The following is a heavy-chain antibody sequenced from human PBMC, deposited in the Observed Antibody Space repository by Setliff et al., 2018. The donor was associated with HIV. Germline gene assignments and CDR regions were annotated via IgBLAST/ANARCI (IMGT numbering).Heavy chain of an antibody. CDR3: ARGWEGGMDY. Sequence: ASVNVSCKSSGYIFTTHYIHWVRQAPGQGIEWMGMSNPSSRTTIYAQKFRGRMTLTKDKSTTAVYMELSSLRSDDTAVYYCARGWEGGMDYWGQGTLVTVLL. V-gene: IGHV1-46*01. CDR1: GYIFTTHY. CDR2: SNPSSRTT. J-gene: IGHJ4*02. D-gene: IGHD1-26*01.